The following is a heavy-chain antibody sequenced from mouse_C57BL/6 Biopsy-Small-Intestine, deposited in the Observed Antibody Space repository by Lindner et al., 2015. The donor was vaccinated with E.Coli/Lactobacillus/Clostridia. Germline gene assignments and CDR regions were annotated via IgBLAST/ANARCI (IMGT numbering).Heavy chain of an antibody. J-gene: IGHJ4*01. V-gene: IGHV1-7*01. CDR3: ASIYDGYRGAMDY. CDR2: INPTNGYT. Sequence: VQLQESGAELAKPGASVKLSCKASGYTFTSYWMHWIKQRPGQGLEWIGYINPTNGYTKYNQKFKDKATLTADKSSSTAYMQLSSLTYEDSAVYYCASIYDGYRGAMDYWDQGTSVTVSS. D-gene: IGHD2-3*01. CDR1: GYTFTSYW.